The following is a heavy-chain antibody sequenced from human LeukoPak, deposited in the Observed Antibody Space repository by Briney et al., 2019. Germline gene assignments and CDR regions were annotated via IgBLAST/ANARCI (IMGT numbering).Heavy chain of an antibody. D-gene: IGHD2-15*01. CDR2: IWYDGSNK. V-gene: IGHV3-33*08. CDR1: GFTFSSYG. J-gene: IGHJ4*02. Sequence: GGSLRLSCAASGFTFSSYGMHWVRQAPGKGLEWVAVIWYDGSNKYYADSVKGRFTISRDNSKNTLYLQMNSLRAEDTAVYYCARGYCSGGSCYAFDYWGQGTLVTVSS. CDR3: ARGYCSGGSCYAFDY.